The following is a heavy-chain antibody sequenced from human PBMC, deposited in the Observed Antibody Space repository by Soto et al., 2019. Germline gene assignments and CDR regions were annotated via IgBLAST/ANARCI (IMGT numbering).Heavy chain of an antibody. D-gene: IGHD6-19*01. Sequence: ESGGGVVQPGRSLRLSCAASGFTFSSYAMHWVRQAPGKGLEWVAVISYDGSNKYYADSVKGRFTISRDNSKNTLYLQMNSLRAEDTAVYYCARGGQQWLVGYFDLWGRGTLVTVSS. CDR2: ISYDGSNK. J-gene: IGHJ2*01. V-gene: IGHV3-30-3*01. CDR3: ARGGQQWLVGYFDL. CDR1: GFTFSSYA.